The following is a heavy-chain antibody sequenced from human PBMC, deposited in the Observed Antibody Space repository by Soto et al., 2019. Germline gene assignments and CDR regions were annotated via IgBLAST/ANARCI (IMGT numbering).Heavy chain of an antibody. V-gene: IGHV4-30-2*01. D-gene: IGHD2-15*01. Sequence: SETLSLTCAVSGGSISSGGYSWSWIRQPPGKGLEWIGYIYHSGSTYYNPSLKSRVTISVDRSKNQFSLKLSSVTAADTAVYYCARASVAATNRYYFDYWGQGTLVTVSS. CDR3: ARASVAATNRYYFDY. J-gene: IGHJ4*02. CDR1: GGSISSGGYS. CDR2: IYHSGST.